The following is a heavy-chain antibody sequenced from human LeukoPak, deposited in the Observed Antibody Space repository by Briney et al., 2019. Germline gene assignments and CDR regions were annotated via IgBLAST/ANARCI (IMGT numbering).Heavy chain of an antibody. Sequence: GGSLRLSCAASGFTFGHAWMSWVRQAPGKGLEWVGRIKSKTDGGTTDYAAPVKGRLTISRDDSKNTLYLQVNSLKTEDTAVYYCTGQVQMATILWGQGTLVTVSS. D-gene: IGHD5-24*01. CDR2: IKSKTDGGTT. CDR3: TGQVQMATIL. CDR1: GFTFGHAW. J-gene: IGHJ4*02. V-gene: IGHV3-15*01.